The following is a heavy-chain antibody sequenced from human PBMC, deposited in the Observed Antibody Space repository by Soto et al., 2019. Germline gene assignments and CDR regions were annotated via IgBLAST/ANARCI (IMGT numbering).Heavy chain of an antibody. CDR1: GFTFSSYA. CDR3: AKAGMITFGGVIAPGAFDI. CDR2: ISGSGGST. Sequence: EVQLLESGGGLVQPGGSLRLSCAASGFTFSSYAMSWVRQAPGEGLEWVSAISGSGGSTYYADSVKGRFTISRDNSKNTLYLQMNSLRAKDTAVYYCAKAGMITFGGVIAPGAFDIWGQGTMVTVSS. V-gene: IGHV3-23*01. J-gene: IGHJ3*02. D-gene: IGHD3-16*02.